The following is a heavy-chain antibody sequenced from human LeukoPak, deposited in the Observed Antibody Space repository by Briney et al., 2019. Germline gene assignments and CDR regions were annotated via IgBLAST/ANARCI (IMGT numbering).Heavy chain of an antibody. CDR1: GITFSRHG. Sequence: GGSLRLSCVASGITFSRHGMDWVRQAPGKGLEWVAVIADDGGVKQYADSVKGRFTVSRDNSKSTLYLQMNGLSVEDTAIYYCAREATWSEWYFGHWGQGTPVTVSS. J-gene: IGHJ4*02. D-gene: IGHD1-1*01. CDR3: AREATWSEWYFGH. V-gene: IGHV3-30*03. CDR2: IADDGGVK.